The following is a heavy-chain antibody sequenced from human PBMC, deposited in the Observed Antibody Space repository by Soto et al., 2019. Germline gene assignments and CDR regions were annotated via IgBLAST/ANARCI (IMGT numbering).Heavy chain of an antibody. V-gene: IGHV1-69*01. D-gene: IGHD1-26*01. Sequence: QVQLVQSGAEVKKPGASVRVSCKASGYTFTGYYIHWVRQAPGQGLEWMGGIIPIFGTANYAQKFQGRVTITADESTSTAYMELSSLRSEDTAVYYCARASGSYEVGDYWGQGTLVTVSS. CDR2: IIPIFGTA. CDR3: ARASGSYEVGDY. J-gene: IGHJ4*02. CDR1: GYTFTGYY.